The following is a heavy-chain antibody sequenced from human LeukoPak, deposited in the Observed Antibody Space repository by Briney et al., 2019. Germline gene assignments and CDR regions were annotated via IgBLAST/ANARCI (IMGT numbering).Heavy chain of an antibody. CDR3: AREYYDFWSGRYYYYGMDV. D-gene: IGHD3-3*01. Sequence: SVKVSCKASGGTFSSYAISWVRQAPGQGLEWMGGIIPIFGTANYAQKFQGRVSITADESTSTAYMELSSLRSEDTAVYYCAREYYDFWSGRYYYYGMDVWGQGTTVTVSS. J-gene: IGHJ6*02. CDR2: IIPIFGTA. V-gene: IGHV1-69*01. CDR1: GGTFSSYA.